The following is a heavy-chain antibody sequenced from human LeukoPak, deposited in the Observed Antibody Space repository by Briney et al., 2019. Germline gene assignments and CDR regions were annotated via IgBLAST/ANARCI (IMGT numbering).Heavy chain of an antibody. CDR1: GYTFTTYG. J-gene: IGHJ4*02. Sequence: ASVKVSCKASGYTFTTYGISWVRQAPGQGLEWMGWISGYNGNTNYAQKFLGRVSMTADTSTSTAYMELRSLTSDDTAVYYCARSGRGTYYYFDLWGLGTLVTVSS. D-gene: IGHD5-12*01. V-gene: IGHV1-18*01. CDR3: ARSGRGTYYYFDL. CDR2: ISGYNGNT.